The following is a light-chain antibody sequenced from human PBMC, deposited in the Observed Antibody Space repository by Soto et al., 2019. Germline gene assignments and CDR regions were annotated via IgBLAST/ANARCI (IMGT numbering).Light chain of an antibody. CDR1: QTVTNNY. CDR3: QQYASSPLLT. CDR2: GAS. J-gene: IGKJ4*01. Sequence: EIVLTQSPGTLSLSPGERATLSCRASQTVTNNYLAWYQQKPGQAPRLLIYGASTRATGIPGRFSGSGTGTDFTLTITRLEPEDFAVYYCQQYASSPLLTFGGGTKVEIK. V-gene: IGKV3-20*01.